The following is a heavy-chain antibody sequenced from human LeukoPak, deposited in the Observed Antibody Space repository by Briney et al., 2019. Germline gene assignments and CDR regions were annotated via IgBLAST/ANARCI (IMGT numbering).Heavy chain of an antibody. V-gene: IGHV4-34*01. CDR1: GGSFSGYY. CDR3: ARRDYDSSGGFDY. J-gene: IGHJ4*02. D-gene: IGHD3-22*01. Sequence: SETLSLTCAVYGGSFSGYYWSWIRQPPGKGLEWIGEINHSGSTNYNPSLKSRVTISVDTSKNQFSLKLSSVTAADTAVYYCARRDYDSSGGFDYWGQGTLVTVSS. CDR2: INHSGST.